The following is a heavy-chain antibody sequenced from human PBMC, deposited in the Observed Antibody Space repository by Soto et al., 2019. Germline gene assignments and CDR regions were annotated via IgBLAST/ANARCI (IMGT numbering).Heavy chain of an antibody. V-gene: IGHV4-59*01. J-gene: IGHJ3*02. CDR1: GGSISSYY. CDR2: IYYSGST. CDR3: ARSLNPPDAFDI. Sequence: SETLSLTCTVSGGSISSYYWSWIRQPPGKGLEWIGYIYYSGSTNYNPSLKSRVTISVDTSKNQFSLKLSSVTAADTAVYYCARSLNPPDAFDIWGQGTMVTVSS.